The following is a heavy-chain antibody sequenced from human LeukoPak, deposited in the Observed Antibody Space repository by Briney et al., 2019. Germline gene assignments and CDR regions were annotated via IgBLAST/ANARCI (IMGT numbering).Heavy chain of an antibody. Sequence: GGSLRLSCAASGFTFSSYSMNWVRQAPGQGLEWVSYISSSSSYIHYPDSVKGRFTISRDNAKNSLYLQMNSLRAEDTAVYYCATSSDYDILTGYLIGYYYMDVWGKGTTVTVSS. CDR3: ATSSDYDILTGYLIGYYYMDV. D-gene: IGHD3-9*01. CDR2: ISSSSSYI. CDR1: GFTFSSYS. V-gene: IGHV3-21*01. J-gene: IGHJ6*03.